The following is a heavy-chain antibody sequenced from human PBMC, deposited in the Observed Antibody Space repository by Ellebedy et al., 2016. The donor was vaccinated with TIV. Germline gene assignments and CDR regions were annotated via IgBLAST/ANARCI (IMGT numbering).Heavy chain of an antibody. J-gene: IGHJ6*02. D-gene: IGHD4-23*01. V-gene: IGHV3-30-3*01. CDR1: GFTFSSDA. Sequence: GESLKISCAASGFTFSSDAMHWVRQAPGKGLEWVAVISYDGSNKYYADSVKGRFTISRDNAKNSLYLQMNSLRAEDTAVYYCASYGGRYEYYNYGMDVWGQGTTVTVSS. CDR2: ISYDGSNK. CDR3: ASYGGRYEYYNYGMDV.